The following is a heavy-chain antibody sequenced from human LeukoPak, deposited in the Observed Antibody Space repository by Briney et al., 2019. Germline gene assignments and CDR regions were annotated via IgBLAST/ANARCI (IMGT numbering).Heavy chain of an antibody. V-gene: IGHV3-21*01. Sequence: GGSLGLSCAASGFTFSSYSMNWVRQAPGKGLEWVSSISSSSSYIYYADSVKGRFTISRDNSKNTLYLQMNSLRAEDTAVYYCARDPMVRDITNFDYWGQGTLVTVSS. CDR3: ARDPMVRDITNFDY. CDR1: GFTFSSYS. D-gene: IGHD3-10*01. CDR2: ISSSSSYI. J-gene: IGHJ4*02.